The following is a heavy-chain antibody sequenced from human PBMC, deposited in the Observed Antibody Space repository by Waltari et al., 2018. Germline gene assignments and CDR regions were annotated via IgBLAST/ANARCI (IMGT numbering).Heavy chain of an antibody. CDR1: GGSISSSSYY. CDR3: ARDLTKTRWFRDPSGAFDI. J-gene: IGHJ3*02. CDR2: IYYSGST. Sequence: QLQLQESGPGLVKPSETLSLTCTVSGGSISSSSYYWGWIRQPPGKGLEWIGSIYYSGSTYYNPSLKSRVTISVDTSKNQFSLKLSSVTAADTAVYYCARDLTKTRWFRDPSGAFDIRGQGTMVTVSS. V-gene: IGHV4-39*07. D-gene: IGHD3-10*01.